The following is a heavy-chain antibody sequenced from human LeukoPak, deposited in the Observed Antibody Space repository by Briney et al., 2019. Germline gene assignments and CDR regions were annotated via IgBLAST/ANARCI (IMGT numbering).Heavy chain of an antibody. CDR1: GFTFSSHG. D-gene: IGHD3-22*01. V-gene: IGHV4-59*11. CDR2: IYYSGST. CDR3: ARSSEGRYYYDSSGYSYYYYYMDV. J-gene: IGHJ6*03. Sequence: GTLRLSCVASGFTFSSHGMNWGRQAPGKGLEWIGYIYYSGSTNNNPSLKSRLTMSVDTSKKQFSLKLTSVTAADTAVYYCARSSEGRYYYDSSGYSYYYYYMDVWGKGTTVTISS.